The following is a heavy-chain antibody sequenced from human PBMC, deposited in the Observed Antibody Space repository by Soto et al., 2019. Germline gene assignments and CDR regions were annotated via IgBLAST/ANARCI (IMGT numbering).Heavy chain of an antibody. D-gene: IGHD6-13*01. Sequence: HPGGSLRLSCAASRFTFDDYAMHWVRQVPGKGLEWVSGINWNSGSIGYGDSVKGRFAISRDNAKNSLHLQMNSLSAEDTAFYYCVKDESINWYSGHFRHWGQGTLVTVSS. CDR3: VKDESINWYSGHFRH. CDR1: RFTFDDYA. V-gene: IGHV3-9*01. CDR2: INWNSGSI. J-gene: IGHJ1*01.